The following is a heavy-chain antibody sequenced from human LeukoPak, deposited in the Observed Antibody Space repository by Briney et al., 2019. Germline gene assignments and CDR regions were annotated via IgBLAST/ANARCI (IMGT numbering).Heavy chain of an antibody. J-gene: IGHJ3*02. Sequence: GGSLRLSCAASGFTVSSNYMSWVRQAPGRGLEWVSVIYSGGSTYYADSVKGRFTISRDNSKNTLYLQMNSLRAEDTAVYYCARDGYSSSGSDAFDIWGQGTVVTVSS. V-gene: IGHV3-53*01. CDR3: ARDGYSSSGSDAFDI. CDR2: IYSGGST. CDR1: GFTVSSNY. D-gene: IGHD6-13*01.